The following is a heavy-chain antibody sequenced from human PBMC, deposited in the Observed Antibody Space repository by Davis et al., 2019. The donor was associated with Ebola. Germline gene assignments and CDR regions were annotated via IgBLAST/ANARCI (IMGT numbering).Heavy chain of an antibody. D-gene: IGHD2-15*01. J-gene: IGHJ4*02. CDR3: VKDRFTVVVVHGGFDF. Sequence: GGSLRLSCSASGFTFSSYAMHWVRQAPGKGLESVSRISTNGETTYYAESVKGRFTISRDNSKDTLYLQMRSLRTEDTAVYYCVKDRFTVVVVHGGFDFWGQRALVTVSS. CDR1: GFTFSSYA. CDR2: ISTNGETT. V-gene: IGHV3-64D*06.